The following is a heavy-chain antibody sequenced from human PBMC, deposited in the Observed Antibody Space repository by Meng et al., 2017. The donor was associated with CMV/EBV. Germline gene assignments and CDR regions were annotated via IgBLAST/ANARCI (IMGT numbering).Heavy chain of an antibody. D-gene: IGHD3-16*01. CDR1: GASIKNST. CDR3: AGSRPGGGACDY. V-gene: IGHV4-4*07. CDR2: IQVIGHT. J-gene: IGHJ4*02. Sequence: QGKRPDSGPGLVKPSETLPLTFIVSGASIKNSTWNWVRQPAGQGLEWIGLIQVIGHTVYNPSLKSRVTVSLDASKSQFSLTLNSVTAADTATYYCAGSRPGGGACDYWGQGILVTVSS.